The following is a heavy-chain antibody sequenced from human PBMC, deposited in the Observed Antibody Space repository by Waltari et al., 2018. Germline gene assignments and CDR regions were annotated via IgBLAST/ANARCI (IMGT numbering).Heavy chain of an antibody. V-gene: IGHV4-39*01. CDR3: ARQVIGDGYNYGADY. Sequence: QLQLQESGPGLVKPSETLSLTCTVSGGSISSSSYYWGWIRQPPGKGLGWIGCIYYSGSTYYNPSLKSRVTISVDTSKNQFSLKLSSVTAADTAVYYCARQVIGDGYNYGADYWGQGTLVTVSS. J-gene: IGHJ4*02. CDR2: IYYSGST. D-gene: IGHD5-12*01. CDR1: GGSISSSSYY.